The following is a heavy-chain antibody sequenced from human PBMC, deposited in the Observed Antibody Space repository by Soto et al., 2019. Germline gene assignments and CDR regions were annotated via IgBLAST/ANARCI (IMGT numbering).Heavy chain of an antibody. CDR3: ARGRVASIGRDGFSGHWFDP. CDR2: INHSGST. J-gene: IGHJ5*02. V-gene: IGHV4-34*01. D-gene: IGHD2-15*01. CDR1: GGSFRGYY. Sequence: SETLSLTCAVSGGSFRGYYWSWIRQPPWKGLQWIVEINHSGSTNYNPSLKSRVTISVDTSKNQFSLKLSSVTAADTAVYYCARGRVASIGRDGFSGHWFDPWGQGTLVTVSS.